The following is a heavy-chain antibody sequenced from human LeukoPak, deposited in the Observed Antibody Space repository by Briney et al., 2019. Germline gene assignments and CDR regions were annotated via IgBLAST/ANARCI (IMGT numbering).Heavy chain of an antibody. CDR2: ISDSGDRT. CDR3: AKGSSDWRDYYYFDY. CDR1: GFTFSSYA. D-gene: IGHD6-25*01. V-gene: IGHV3-23*01. Sequence: GGSLRLSCAASGFTFSSYAVSWVRQAPGKGLAWVSAISDSGDRTQYADSVRGRFTISRDNSKDTLYLQLDSLRAEDTAVYYCAKGSSDWRDYYYFDYWGQGTLVTVSS. J-gene: IGHJ4*02.